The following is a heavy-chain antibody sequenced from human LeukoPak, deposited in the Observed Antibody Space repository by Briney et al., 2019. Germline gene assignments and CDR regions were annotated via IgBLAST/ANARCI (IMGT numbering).Heavy chain of an antibody. V-gene: IGHV4-61*01. J-gene: IGHJ4*02. D-gene: IGHD6-13*01. CDR2: IYYSGST. Sequence: PSETLSLTCTVSGGSVSSGNYYWSWIRQPPGKGLEWIGYIYYSGSTNYNPSLKSRVTISVDTSKNQFSLKLSSVTAADMAVFYCARYSIAAAYYFDYWGQGTLVTVSS. CDR3: ARYSIAAAYYFDY. CDR1: GGSVSSGNYY.